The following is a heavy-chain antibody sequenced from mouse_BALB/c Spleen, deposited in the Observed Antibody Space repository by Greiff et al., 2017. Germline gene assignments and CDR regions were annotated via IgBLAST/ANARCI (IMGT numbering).Heavy chain of an antibody. CDR2: ILPGSGST. Sequence: QVQLQQSGAELMKPGASVKISCKATGYTFSSYWIEWVKQRPGHGLEWIGEILPGSGSTNYNEKFKGKATFTADTSSNTAYMQLSSLTSEDSAVYYCALITTATRRFDYWGQGTTLTVSS. J-gene: IGHJ2*01. D-gene: IGHD1-2*01. CDR3: ALITTATRRFDY. V-gene: IGHV1-9*01. CDR1: GYTFSSYW.